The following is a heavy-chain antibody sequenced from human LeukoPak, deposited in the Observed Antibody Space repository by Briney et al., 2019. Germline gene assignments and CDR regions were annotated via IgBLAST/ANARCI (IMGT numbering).Heavy chain of an antibody. CDR1: GGSISSYY. CDR2: IYYSGST. CDR3: ARVFQGGEWLLGGLDY. V-gene: IGHV4-59*01. Sequence: SETLSLTCSVSGGSISSYYWSWIRQPPGKGLEWIGYIYYSGSTNYSPSLKSRVTISVDTSKNQFSLRLSSVTAAGTAVYYCARVFQGGEWLLGGLDYWGQGTPVTVSS. D-gene: IGHD3-3*01. J-gene: IGHJ4*02.